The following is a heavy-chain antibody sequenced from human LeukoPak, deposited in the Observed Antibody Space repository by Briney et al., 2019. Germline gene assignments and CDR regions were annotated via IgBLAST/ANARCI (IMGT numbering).Heavy chain of an antibody. Sequence: PSETLSLTYTVSGYSINSYYGSWIRQPPGKGLEWIGHIYYSGNTNYNPSLKSRVTMSVDASTNQFSLRLTSVTAADTAVYYCAISVTTYSLDYWGQGTLVTVSS. V-gene: IGHV4-59*01. D-gene: IGHD4-17*01. J-gene: IGHJ4*02. CDR3: AISVTTYSLDY. CDR2: IYYSGNT. CDR1: GYSINSYY.